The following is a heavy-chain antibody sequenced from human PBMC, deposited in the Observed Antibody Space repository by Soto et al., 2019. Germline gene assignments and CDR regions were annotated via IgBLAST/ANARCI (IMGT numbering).Heavy chain of an antibody. V-gene: IGHV1-69*01. CDR2: IIPIFGTA. CDR1: GGTFSSYA. D-gene: IGHD3-22*01. CDR3: ARAMLTYYYDSSGYYPWSLDY. Sequence: QGQLVQSGAEVKKPGSSVKVSCKASGGTFSSYAISWVRQAPGQGLEWMGGIIPIFGTANYAQKFQGRVTITRDESTRKAYMELSSLRSKDTAVYYCARAMLTYYYDSSGYYPWSLDYWGQGTLVTVSS. J-gene: IGHJ4*02.